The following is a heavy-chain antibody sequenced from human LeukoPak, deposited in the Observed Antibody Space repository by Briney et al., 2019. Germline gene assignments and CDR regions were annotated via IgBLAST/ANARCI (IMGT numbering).Heavy chain of an antibody. CDR2: ISGSGGST. J-gene: IGHJ6*03. CDR1: GFTFSSYA. V-gene: IGHV3-23*01. CDR3: ATTHQPGGYYYYMDV. D-gene: IGHD4-23*01. Sequence: GGSLRLSCAASGFTFSSYAMSWVRQAPGKGLEWVSAISGSGGSTYYADSVKGRFTISRDNAKNSLYLQMNSLRAEDTAAYYCATTHQPGGYYYYMDVWGKGTTVTVSS.